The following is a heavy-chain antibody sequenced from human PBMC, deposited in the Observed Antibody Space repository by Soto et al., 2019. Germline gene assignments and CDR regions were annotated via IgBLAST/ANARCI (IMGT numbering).Heavy chain of an antibody. J-gene: IGHJ4*02. Sequence: GGSLRLSCAASGFTFSSYWMHWVRQDPGKGLVWVSRINGDGNSISYADSVKGRFTISRDNAKNTLYLQMNSLRAEDTAVYYCARGTPALLAYWGQGTQVTVSS. CDR3: ARGTPALLAY. V-gene: IGHV3-74*01. CDR2: INGDGNSI. D-gene: IGHD3-10*01. CDR1: GFTFSSYW.